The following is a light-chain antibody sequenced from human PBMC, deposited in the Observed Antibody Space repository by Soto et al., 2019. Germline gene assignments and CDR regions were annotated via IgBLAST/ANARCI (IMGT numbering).Light chain of an antibody. CDR1: QSVGSSY. Sequence: EIVLTQSPGTLSLSPGERATLSCRASQSVGSSYLTWYEHKPGQAPRLHIYGASNRATGIPDRFSGSGSGTDFTLTISRLEPEDFAVYYCHHYGSSWTFGQGTKVEIK. V-gene: IGKV3-20*01. CDR2: GAS. J-gene: IGKJ1*01. CDR3: HHYGSSWT.